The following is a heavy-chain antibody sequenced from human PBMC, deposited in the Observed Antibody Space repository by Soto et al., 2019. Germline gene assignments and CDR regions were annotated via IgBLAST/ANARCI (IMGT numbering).Heavy chain of an antibody. Sequence: SDTLSLTCSFSGVSISSYYLSWIRQPAGKGLEWIGRIYTSGSTNYNPALKIRVTVSVDTSKNQFSLNLSPVTAAATAVYYCARALAPPWVYCRGGSCSSGRENGFAPWAQGTLFTVS. V-gene: IGHV4-4*07. CDR2: IYTSGST. CDR1: GVSISSYY. J-gene: IGHJ5*02. CDR3: ARALAPPWVYCRGGSCSSGRENGFAP. D-gene: IGHD2-15*01.